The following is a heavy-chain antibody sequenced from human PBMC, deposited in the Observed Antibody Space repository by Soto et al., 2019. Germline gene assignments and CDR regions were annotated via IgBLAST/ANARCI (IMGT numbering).Heavy chain of an antibody. J-gene: IGHJ4*02. V-gene: IGHV3-23*01. CDR3: AKVARGGACCVNYFDS. Sequence: EVQLLESGGGLVQPGRSLRLSCAASGFTFSNYAMSWVRQAPGKGLEWVSAISASGDITFYTDAVKGRFTISRDNSKHTLFLQMRCLRVEDTAVYYCAKVARGGACCVNYFDSWGQGTLVTVSA. CDR2: ISASGDIT. D-gene: IGHD2-21*02. CDR1: GFTFSNYA.